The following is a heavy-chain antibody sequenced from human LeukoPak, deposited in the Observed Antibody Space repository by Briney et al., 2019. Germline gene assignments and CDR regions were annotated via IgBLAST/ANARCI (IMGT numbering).Heavy chain of an antibody. J-gene: IGHJ6*02. CDR3: ARDGGYGDYGPNYYYYGMDV. V-gene: IGHV4-34*01. CDR1: GGSFSGYY. D-gene: IGHD4-17*01. CDR2: INHSGST. Sequence: PSETLSLTCAVYGGSFSGYYWSWIRQPPGKGLEWIGEINHSGSTNYNPSLKSRVTISVDTSKNQFSLKLSSVTAADTAVYYCARDGGYGDYGPNYYYYGMDVWGQGTTVTVSS.